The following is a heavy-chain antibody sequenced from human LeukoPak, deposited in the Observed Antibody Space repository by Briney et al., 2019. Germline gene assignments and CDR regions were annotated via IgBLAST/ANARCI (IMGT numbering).Heavy chain of an antibody. CDR3: ARATPWRAAAGLLDY. D-gene: IGHD6-13*01. J-gene: IGHJ4*02. CDR1: GGSISSGDYY. V-gene: IGHV4-30-4*01. CDR2: IYYSGST. Sequence: PSETLSLTCTVSGGSISSGDYYWSWIRQPPGKGLEWIGYIYYSGSTYYNPSLKSRVTISVDTSKNQFSLKLSSVTAADTAVYYCARATPWRAAAGLLDYWGQGTLVTVSS.